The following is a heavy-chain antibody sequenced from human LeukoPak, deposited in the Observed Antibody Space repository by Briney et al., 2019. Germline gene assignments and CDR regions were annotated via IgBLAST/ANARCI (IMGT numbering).Heavy chain of an antibody. CDR3: ASGGYSGYTAPRYYYYGMDI. D-gene: IGHD5-12*01. V-gene: IGHV1-69*13. CDR1: GGTFSSYA. Sequence: SVKVSCMASGGTFSSYAISWVRQAPGQGLEWMGGIIPIFGTANYAQKFQGRVTITADESTSTAYMELSSLRSEDTAVYYCASGGYSGYTAPRYYYYGMDIWGKGTTVTVSS. CDR2: IIPIFGTA. J-gene: IGHJ6*04.